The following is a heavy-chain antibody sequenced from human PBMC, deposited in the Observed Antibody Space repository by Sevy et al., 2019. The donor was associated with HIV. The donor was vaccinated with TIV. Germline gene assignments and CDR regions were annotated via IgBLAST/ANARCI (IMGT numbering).Heavy chain of an antibody. D-gene: IGHD2-2*01. CDR2: IRFDGSIK. CDR1: GFTFSTYG. Sequence: WGSLRLSCAASGFTFSTYGMHWVRQAPGKGLEWVAFIRFDGSIKYYTDSVKGRLTISRDNSKNTLYLQMNSLRAEDTAVYFCAKVLHIVEIPAAIDYYYGMDVWGQGTTVTVSS. V-gene: IGHV3-30*02. CDR3: AKVLHIVEIPAAIDYYYGMDV. J-gene: IGHJ6*02.